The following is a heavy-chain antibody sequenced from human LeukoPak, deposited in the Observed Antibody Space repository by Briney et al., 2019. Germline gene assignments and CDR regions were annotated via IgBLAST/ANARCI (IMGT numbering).Heavy chain of an antibody. CDR2: IHTSGNT. CDR1: GGSISSYY. CDR3: AREGSATARPFVSNDY. J-gene: IGHJ4*02. Sequence: SETLSLTCTVSGGSISSYYWSWIRQPAGKGLEWIGRIHTSGNTDYNHSLKSRVTMSVDTSKNQFSLKVRSVTAADTAVYSCAREGSATARPFVSNDYWGQGTLVTVSS. D-gene: IGHD6-6*01. V-gene: IGHV4-4*07.